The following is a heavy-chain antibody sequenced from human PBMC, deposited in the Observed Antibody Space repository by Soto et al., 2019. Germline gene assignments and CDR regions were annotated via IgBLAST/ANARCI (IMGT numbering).Heavy chain of an antibody. V-gene: IGHV3-33*01. CDR1: GFTFSSYG. J-gene: IGHJ4*02. CDR3: AREGTYCSGGSCYPHFDY. CDR2: IWYDGSNK. Sequence: QVQLVESGGGVVQPGRSLRLSCAASGFTFSSYGMHWVRQAPGKGLKWVAVIWYDGSNKYYADSVKGRFTISRDNSKNTLYLQMNRLRAEDTAVYYCAREGTYCSGGSCYPHFDYWGQGTLVTVSS. D-gene: IGHD2-15*01.